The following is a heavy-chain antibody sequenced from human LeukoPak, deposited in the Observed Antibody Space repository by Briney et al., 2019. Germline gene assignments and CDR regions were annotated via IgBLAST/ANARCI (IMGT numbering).Heavy chain of an antibody. D-gene: IGHD2-15*01. J-gene: IGHJ4*02. CDR2: IRYDGSDK. Sequence: PGGSLRLSCVASGFTLSTYGVHWVRQAPGKGLEWVAFIRYDGSDKFYGDSVKGRFTTSRDNSKNTLYLQMSRLRVEDTAVYYCAKDLDCSGGTCHKAFDCWGQRTLVTVSS. CDR1: GFTLSTYG. V-gene: IGHV3-30*02. CDR3: AKDLDCSGGTCHKAFDC.